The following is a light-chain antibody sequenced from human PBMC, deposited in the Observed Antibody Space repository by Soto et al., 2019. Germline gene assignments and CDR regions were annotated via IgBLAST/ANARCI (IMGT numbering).Light chain of an antibody. J-gene: IGKJ5*01. CDR3: QQYEKWPPSIT. CDR2: GAS. CDR1: QTVNSN. V-gene: IGKV3-15*01. Sequence: EIVLTQSPATLSVSPGERATLSCRASQTVNSNLAWYQKKPGQAPRLLIYGASTRATGISARFSGSGSGTEFTLTISSLQSEDFAVYYCQQYEKWPPSITFGQGTRLEIK.